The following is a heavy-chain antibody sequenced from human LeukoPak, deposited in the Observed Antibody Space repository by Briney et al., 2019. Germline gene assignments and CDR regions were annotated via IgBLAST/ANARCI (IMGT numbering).Heavy chain of an antibody. J-gene: IGHJ6*03. CDR3: ARAGVIRYVAWLINYYMDV. CDR1: GFTFTNHA. CDR2: ISGNGGST. Sequence: GGSLRLSCAASGFTFTNHAMQWVRQAPGKGLEYVSAISGNGGSTYYANSVKGRFTISRDNSKNTVYLQMDSLRAEDMAVYYCARAGVIRYVAWLINYYMDVWGKGTTVTISS. D-gene: IGHD3-9*01. V-gene: IGHV3-64*01.